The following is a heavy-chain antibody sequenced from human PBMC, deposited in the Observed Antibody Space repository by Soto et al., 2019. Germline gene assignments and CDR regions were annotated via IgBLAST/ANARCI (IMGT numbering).Heavy chain of an antibody. CDR3: ARDLGGWPDY. Sequence: ASVKVSCTASGYTFTSYDIKWVRQATGQGLEWMGWMNPNSGNTGYAQKFQGRVTITRDTSASTAYMELSSLRSEDTAVYYCARDLGGWPDYWGQGTLVTVSS. J-gene: IGHJ4*02. D-gene: IGHD2-15*01. V-gene: IGHV1-8*01. CDR1: GYTFTSYD. CDR2: MNPNSGNT.